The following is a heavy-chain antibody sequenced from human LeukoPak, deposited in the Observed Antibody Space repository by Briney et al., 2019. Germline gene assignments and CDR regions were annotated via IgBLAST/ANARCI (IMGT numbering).Heavy chain of an antibody. D-gene: IGHD2-2*01. CDR3: AKDCSSTSCYNWFDP. J-gene: IGHJ5*02. V-gene: IGHV3-23*01. Sequence: PGGSLRLSCAASGSTFSSYAMSWVRQAPGKGLEWVSAISGSGGSTYYADSVKGRFTISRDNSKNTLYLQMNSLRAEDTAVYYCAKDCSSTSCYNWFDPWGQGTLVTVSS. CDR1: GSTFSSYA. CDR2: ISGSGGST.